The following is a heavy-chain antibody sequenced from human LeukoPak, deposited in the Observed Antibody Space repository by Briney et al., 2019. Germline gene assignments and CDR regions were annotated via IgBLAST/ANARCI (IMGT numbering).Heavy chain of an antibody. Sequence: ASVKVSCKASGYTFTSHGINWVRQATGQGLEWMGWLNPNNGNTGTAQRFQGRVTITRDTSVSTAYMELHNLTSEDTAFYYCARRFCGRTNCSPSSFDSWGQGTLVTVSS. V-gene: IGHV1-8*01. CDR2: LNPNNGNT. D-gene: IGHD2-2*01. CDR3: ARRFCGRTNCSPSSFDS. CDR1: GYTFTSHG. J-gene: IGHJ4*02.